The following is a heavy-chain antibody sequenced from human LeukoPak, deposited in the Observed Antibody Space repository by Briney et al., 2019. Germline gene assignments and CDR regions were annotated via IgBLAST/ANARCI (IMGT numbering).Heavy chain of an antibody. CDR1: GGSFSGYY. D-gene: IGHD3-10*01. V-gene: IGHV4-34*01. CDR3: ARGSRRCGELYPLDI. CDR2: INHSGST. Sequence: SETLSLTCAVYGGSFSGYYWSWIRQPPGKGLEWIGEINHSGSTNYNPSLKSRVTISVDTSKNQFSLKLSSVTAADTAVYYCARGSRRCGELYPLDIWGQGTMITVSS. J-gene: IGHJ3*02.